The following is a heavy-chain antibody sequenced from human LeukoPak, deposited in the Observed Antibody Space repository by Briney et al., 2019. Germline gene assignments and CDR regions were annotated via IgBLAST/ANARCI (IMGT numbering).Heavy chain of an antibody. CDR3: AKAYSSSWYGAFDY. CDR2: ISWNSGSI. J-gene: IGHJ4*02. CDR1: GFTFDDYA. Sequence: GRSLRLSCAASGFTFDDYAMHWVRQAPGKGLEWASGISWNSGSIGYADSVKGRFTISRDNAKNSLYLQMNSLRAEDTALYYCAKAYSSSWYGAFDYWGQGTLVTVSS. D-gene: IGHD6-13*01. V-gene: IGHV3-9*01.